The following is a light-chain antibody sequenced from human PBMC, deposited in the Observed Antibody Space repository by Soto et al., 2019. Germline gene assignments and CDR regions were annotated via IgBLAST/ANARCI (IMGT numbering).Light chain of an antibody. CDR3: QQYDTYPWT. CDR1: QSISTW. Sequence: DIQMTQSPSTLSAFVGDRVTITCRASQSISTWLAWFQQKPGKAPRLLIYKASDFETGAPSRFSGSGSETEFTLTISSLQPDDFATYYCQQYDTYPWTFGQGTKVEIK. J-gene: IGKJ1*01. V-gene: IGKV1-5*03. CDR2: KAS.